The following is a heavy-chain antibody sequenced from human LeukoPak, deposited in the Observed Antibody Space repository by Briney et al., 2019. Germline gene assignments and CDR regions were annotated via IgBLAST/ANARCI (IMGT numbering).Heavy chain of an antibody. J-gene: IGHJ4*02. CDR2: IYTSRST. CDR3: ARRGYYDSSGYYGGPFDY. CDR1: GGSISSYY. D-gene: IGHD3-22*01. V-gene: IGHV4-4*07. Sequence: PSETLSLTCTVSGGSISSYYWSWIRQPAGKGLEWIGRIYTSRSTNYNPSLKSRVTMSVDTSKNQFSLKLSSVTAADTAVYYCARRGYYDSSGYYGGPFDYWGQGTLVTVSS.